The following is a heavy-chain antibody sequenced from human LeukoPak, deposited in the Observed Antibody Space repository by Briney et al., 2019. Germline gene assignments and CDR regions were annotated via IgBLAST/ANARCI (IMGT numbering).Heavy chain of an antibody. J-gene: IGHJ4*02. Sequence: PSETLSLTCGVYGGSFSGYYWNWIRQSPGKGLEWIGEINHSGSTNYNPSLKSRVTMSVDTSQKQFSLRLTSVRAADTAVYYYARGRYLTTLGGAAAGFLDYWGQGTVVTVSS. CDR2: INHSGST. D-gene: IGHD6-13*01. CDR3: ARGRYLTTLGGAAAGFLDY. CDR1: GGSFSGYY. V-gene: IGHV4-34*01.